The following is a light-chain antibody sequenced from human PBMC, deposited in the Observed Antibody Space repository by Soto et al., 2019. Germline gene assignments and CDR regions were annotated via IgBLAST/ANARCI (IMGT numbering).Light chain of an antibody. CDR1: SSDVGSYNL. J-gene: IGLJ3*02. Sequence: QSALTQPASVSGSPGQSITISCTGTSSDVGSYNLVSWYQQHPGKAPKLMIYEDSKRPSGVSNRVFGSKSGNSASQTISGLQAEFEEDYFCCSYARGSTLVFGGGTKLTVL. CDR3: CSYARGSTLV. CDR2: EDS. V-gene: IGLV2-23*01.